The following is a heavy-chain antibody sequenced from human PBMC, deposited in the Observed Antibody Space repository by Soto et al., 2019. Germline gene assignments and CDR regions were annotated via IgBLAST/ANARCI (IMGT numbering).Heavy chain of an antibody. D-gene: IGHD1-26*01. V-gene: IGHV2-5*02. Sequence: QITLRESGPSLVKPTETLTLTCTFSGFSLTTTGVGVGWIRQPPGKALEWLAVVFWDGGERYSPSLKSRVTITKDTSKDQVVLTMTNMDPADTATYYCTQVDGSGSWGWYFHSWGQGTLVTVSS. CDR1: GFSLTTTGVG. J-gene: IGHJ4*02. CDR2: VFWDGGE. CDR3: TQVDGSGSWGWYFHS.